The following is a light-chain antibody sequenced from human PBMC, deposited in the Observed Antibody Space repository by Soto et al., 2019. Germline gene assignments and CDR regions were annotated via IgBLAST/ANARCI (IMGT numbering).Light chain of an antibody. CDR3: QQYHGYSRA. V-gene: IGKV1-5*03. J-gene: IGKJ1*01. CDR2: MSS. CDR1: QSISDW. Sequence: DIQMTQSPSTLSASIGDRVTITCRASQSISDWLAWYQQKPGKAPKLLIYMSSNLESGVPSRFCGSGSGTEFPLPISSLQPDDFATYYCQQYHGYSRAFGQGTKVEIK.